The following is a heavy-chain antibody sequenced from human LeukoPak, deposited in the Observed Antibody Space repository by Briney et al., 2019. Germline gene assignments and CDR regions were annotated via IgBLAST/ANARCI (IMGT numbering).Heavy chain of an antibody. CDR2: MNPNSGNT. CDR3: ARAPTSGYGYYYYMDV. J-gene: IGHJ6*03. D-gene: IGHD3-3*01. CDR1: GYTFTSYD. V-gene: IGHV1-8*03. Sequence: ASVKVSCKASGYTFTSYDINWVRQATGQGLEWMGWMNPNSGNTGYAQKFQGRVTITRNTSISTAYMELSSLRSEDTAVYYCARAPTSGYGYYYYMDVWGKGTTVTVSS.